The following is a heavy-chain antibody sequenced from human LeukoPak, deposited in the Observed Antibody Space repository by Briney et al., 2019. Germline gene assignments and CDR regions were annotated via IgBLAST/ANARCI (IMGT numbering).Heavy chain of an antibody. CDR2: TNPNSGGT. V-gene: IGHV1-2*02. D-gene: IGHD3-16*01. CDR1: GYTFTGYY. Sequence: GASVKVSCKASGYTFTGYYMHWVRQAPGQGLEWMGWTNPNSGGTNYAQKFQGRVTMTRDTSISTAYMELSRLRSDDTAVYYCASQYYVWGSYVFDYWGQGTLVTVSS. J-gene: IGHJ4*02. CDR3: ASQYYVWGSYVFDY.